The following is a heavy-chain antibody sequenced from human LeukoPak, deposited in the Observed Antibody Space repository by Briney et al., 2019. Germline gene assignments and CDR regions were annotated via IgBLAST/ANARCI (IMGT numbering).Heavy chain of an antibody. CDR3: ARLSSGWRLSSFDY. V-gene: IGHV3-7*01. D-gene: IGHD6-19*01. Sequence: PGGSLRLSCAASGFTFSSYWMSWVRQAPGKGLEWGANIKQDGSEKYYVDSVKGRFTISRDNAKNSLYLQMNSLRAEDTAVYYCARLSSGWRLSSFDYWGQGTLVTVSS. J-gene: IGHJ4*02. CDR2: IKQDGSEK. CDR1: GFTFSSYW.